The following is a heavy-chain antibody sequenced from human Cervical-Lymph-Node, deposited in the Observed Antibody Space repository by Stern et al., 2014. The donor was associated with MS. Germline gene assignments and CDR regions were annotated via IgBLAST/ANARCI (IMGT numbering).Heavy chain of an antibody. Sequence: EVQLVQSGAVVRKPGDSLRISCTGSGYGFSDYWIGWVRQMPGKGLEWIGVIYPGDSDTTYSPSFEGQVPMSADKSVAPAYLQWSSLKASDTAIYFCARQIEGIPGLWGQGTLVTVSS. CDR1: GYGFSDYW. CDR2: IYPGDSDT. D-gene: IGHD6-13*01. V-gene: IGHV5-51*01. CDR3: ARQIEGIPGL. J-gene: IGHJ4*02.